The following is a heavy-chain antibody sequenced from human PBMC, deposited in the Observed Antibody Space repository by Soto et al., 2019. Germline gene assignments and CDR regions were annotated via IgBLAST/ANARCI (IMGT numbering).Heavy chain of an antibody. CDR2: INPSGGST. Sequence: GASVKVSCKASGYTFTSYYMHWVRQAPGQGLEWMGIINPSGGSTSYAQKFQGRVTMTRDTSTSTVYMELSSLRSEDAAVYSCAIGVEYYYYGMDVWGQGTTVTVSS. CDR1: GYTFTSYY. J-gene: IGHJ6*02. V-gene: IGHV1-46*01. D-gene: IGHD3-10*01. CDR3: AIGVEYYYYGMDV.